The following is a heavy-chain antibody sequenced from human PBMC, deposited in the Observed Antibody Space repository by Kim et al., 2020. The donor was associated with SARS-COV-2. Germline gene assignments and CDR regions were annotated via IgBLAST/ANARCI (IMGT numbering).Heavy chain of an antibody. CDR2: RDASIT. CDR3: ARSYSD. J-gene: IGHJ4*02. Sequence: RDASITNTADAVKDRVTSSRDDAKNTVYLQMNSLRAEDTAVYYCARSYSDWGQGTLVTVSS. D-gene: IGHD4-4*01. V-gene: IGHV3-74*01.